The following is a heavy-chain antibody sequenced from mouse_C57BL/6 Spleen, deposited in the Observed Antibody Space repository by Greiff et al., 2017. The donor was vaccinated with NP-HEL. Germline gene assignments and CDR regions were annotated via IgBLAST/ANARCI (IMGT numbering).Heavy chain of an antibody. V-gene: IGHV1-50*01. Sequence: VQLQQPGAELVKPGASVKLSCKASGYTFTSYWMQWVKQRPGQGLEWIGEIDPSDSYTNYNQKFKGKATLTVDTSSSTAYMQLSSLTSEDSAVYYCARVGDYFDYWGQGTTLTVSS. CDR3: ARVGDYFDY. J-gene: IGHJ2*01. CDR2: IDPSDSYT. CDR1: GYTFTSYW.